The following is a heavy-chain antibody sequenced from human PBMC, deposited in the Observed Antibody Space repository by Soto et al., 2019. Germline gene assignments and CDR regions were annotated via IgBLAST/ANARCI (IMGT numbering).Heavy chain of an antibody. J-gene: IGHJ4*02. CDR2: MSYDGSDT. CDR3: TIVRVADSALDH. Sequence: SLRLSCVCSGFIFSNNGMHWVRHTPGKGLEWVAFMSYDGSDTFYADSVKGRFTISRDNSKNTLFLHMSNLRAEDTAMYYCTIVRVADSALDHWGQGTLVTVSS. V-gene: IGHV3-30*03. CDR1: GFIFSNNG. D-gene: IGHD3-10*02.